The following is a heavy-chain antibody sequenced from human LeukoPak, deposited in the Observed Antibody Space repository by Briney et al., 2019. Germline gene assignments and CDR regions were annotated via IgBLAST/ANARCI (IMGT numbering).Heavy chain of an antibody. Sequence: GGSLRLSCAASGFTFSSYSMNWVRQAPGKGLEWVSVIYTGGSTYYADSVKGRFTISRDNSKNTLYLQMNSLRAEDTAVYYCAKVIRYDSSGYYDYWGQGTLVTVSS. D-gene: IGHD3-22*01. CDR1: GFTFSSYS. CDR3: AKVIRYDSSGYYDY. J-gene: IGHJ4*02. CDR2: IYTGGST. V-gene: IGHV3-66*01.